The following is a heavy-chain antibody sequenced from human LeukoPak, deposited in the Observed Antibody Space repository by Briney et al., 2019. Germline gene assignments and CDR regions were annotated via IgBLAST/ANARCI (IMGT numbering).Heavy chain of an antibody. CDR1: GFIFSNYA. V-gene: IGHV3-23*01. Sequence: GGSLRLSCAASGFIFSNYAMSWVRQAPGKGLEWVSTIMIGGDGKHYADSVKGRFTISRDRSESTLYLQMNGLRAEDTAVYYCVRAAPGDCSSTSCSLFDNWGQGTLVTVSS. D-gene: IGHD2-2*01. J-gene: IGHJ4*02. CDR3: VRAAPGDCSSTSCSLFDN. CDR2: IMIGGDGK.